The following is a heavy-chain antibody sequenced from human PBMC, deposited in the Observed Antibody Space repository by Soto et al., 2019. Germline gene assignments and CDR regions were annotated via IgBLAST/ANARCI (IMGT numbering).Heavy chain of an antibody. D-gene: IGHD3-22*01. Sequence: QAQLVQSGAEVKKPGASIKVSCKASGYKFTGYGISWVRQAPGQGLEWMGRISAYTGNTNYAQKFQGRVSMTIDKSTNTAYMVLRSLGSDDTAVYYCAGYRVQGVVTADYNGMDVWGLGTTVTVSS. CDR1: GYKFTGYG. V-gene: IGHV1-18*01. CDR2: ISAYTGNT. J-gene: IGHJ6*02. CDR3: AGYRVQGVVTADYNGMDV.